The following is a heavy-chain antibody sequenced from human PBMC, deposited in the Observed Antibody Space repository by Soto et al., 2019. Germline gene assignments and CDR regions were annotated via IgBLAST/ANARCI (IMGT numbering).Heavy chain of an antibody. D-gene: IGHD3-3*01. CDR2: INHSGST. J-gene: IGHJ2*01. CDR3: AKGSDFWSGYAHWYFDL. Sequence: SETLSLTCAVYGGSFSGYYWSWIRQPPGKGLEWIGEINHSGSTNYNPSLKSRVTISVDTSKNQFSLKLSSVTAADTAVYYCAKGSDFWSGYAHWYFDLWGRGTLVTVSS. CDR1: GGSFSGYY. V-gene: IGHV4-34*01.